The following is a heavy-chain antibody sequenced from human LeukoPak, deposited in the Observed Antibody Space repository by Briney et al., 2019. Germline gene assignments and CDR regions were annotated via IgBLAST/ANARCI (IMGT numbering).Heavy chain of an antibody. V-gene: IGHV3-7*01. CDR1: VFTFITYW. CDR2: IKQDGSQK. Sequence: GGSLRLSCAASVFTFITYWMSWARQAPGKGLEWVANIKQDGSQKYYVDSVKGRFTISRDNAKNSLYLQMNSLRAEDTAVYYCALLGFDYFDYWGQGTLVTVSS. J-gene: IGHJ4*02. CDR3: ALLGFDYFDY.